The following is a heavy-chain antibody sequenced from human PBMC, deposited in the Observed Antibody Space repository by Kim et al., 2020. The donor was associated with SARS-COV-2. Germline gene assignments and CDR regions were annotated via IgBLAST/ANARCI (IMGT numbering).Heavy chain of an antibody. V-gene: IGHV3-15*01. J-gene: IGHJ3*02. CDR1: GFTFSNAW. D-gene: IGHD3-22*01. CDR3: TTDYYDSSGYYRDAFDI. Sequence: GGSLRLSCAASGFTFSNAWMSWVRQAPGKGLEWVGRIKSKTDGGTTDYAAPVKGRFTISRDDSKNTLYLQMNRLKTEDTAVYYCTTDYYDSSGYYRDAFDIWGQGTMVNVSP. CDR2: IKSKTDGGTT.